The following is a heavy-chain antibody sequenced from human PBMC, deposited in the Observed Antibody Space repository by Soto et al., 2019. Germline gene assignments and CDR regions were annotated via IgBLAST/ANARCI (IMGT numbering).Heavy chain of an antibody. Sequence: SETLTITCAFYVGSFSVYYWSWIRQPPGKGLEWIGEINHSGSTNYNPSLKSRVTISVDTSKNQFSLKLSSVTAADTAVYYCARGPTSIAARWYYYYYGMDVWGQGTPVTVSS. CDR2: INHSGST. CDR3: ARGPTSIAARWYYYYYGMDV. D-gene: IGHD6-6*01. CDR1: VGSFSVYY. J-gene: IGHJ6*01. V-gene: IGHV4-34*01.